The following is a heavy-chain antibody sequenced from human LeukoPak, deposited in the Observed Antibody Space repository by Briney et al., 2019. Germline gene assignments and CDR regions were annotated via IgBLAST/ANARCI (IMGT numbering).Heavy chain of an antibody. V-gene: IGHV5-51*01. Sequence: GESLQISCKGSGYSFTSYWIGWVRPVPGKGLEWMGIIYPGDSDTRYSPSFQGQVTISADKSISTAYLQWSSLKASDTAMYYCARQKGEAAADHYYYYGMDVWGQGTTVTVSS. CDR2: IYPGDSDT. CDR3: ARQKGEAAADHYYYYGMDV. J-gene: IGHJ6*02. CDR1: GYSFTSYW. D-gene: IGHD6-13*01.